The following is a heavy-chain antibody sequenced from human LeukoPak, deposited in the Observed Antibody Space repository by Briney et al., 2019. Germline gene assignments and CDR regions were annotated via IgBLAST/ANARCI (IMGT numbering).Heavy chain of an antibody. V-gene: IGHV4-39*07. CDR1: GGSISSSSYY. CDR3: ASGRDIVVVVAATSDDSEYNWFDP. Sequence: SETLSLTCTVSGGSISSSSYYWGWIRQPPGKGLEWIGSIYYSGSTYYNPSLKSRVTISVGTSKNQFSLKLSSVTAADTAVYYCASGRDIVVVVAATSDDSEYNWFDPWGQGTLVTVSS. CDR2: IYYSGST. D-gene: IGHD2-15*01. J-gene: IGHJ5*02.